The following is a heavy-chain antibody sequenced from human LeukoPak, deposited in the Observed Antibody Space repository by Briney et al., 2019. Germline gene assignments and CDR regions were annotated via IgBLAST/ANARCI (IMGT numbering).Heavy chain of an antibody. V-gene: IGHV1-18*01. CDR2: ISAYNGNT. CDR3: ARMGDYHLVSFFDY. D-gene: IGHD4/OR15-4a*01. J-gene: IGHJ4*02. CDR1: GYTFTSYG. Sequence: GASVKVSCKPSGYTFTSYGISWVRQAPGQGLEWMGWISAYNGNTNYAQKLQGRVTMTTDTSTSTVYMELRSLRSDDTAVYYCARMGDYHLVSFFDYWGQGTLVTVSS.